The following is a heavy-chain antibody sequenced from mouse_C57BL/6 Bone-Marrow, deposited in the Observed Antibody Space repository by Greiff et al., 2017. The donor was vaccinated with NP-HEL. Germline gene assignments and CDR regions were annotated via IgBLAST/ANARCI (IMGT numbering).Heavy chain of an antibody. J-gene: IGHJ4*01. Sequence: QVQLQQSGAELARPGASVKLSCKASGYTFTSYGISWVKQRTGQGLEWIGEIYPRSGNTYYNEKFKGKATLTADKSSSTAYMELRSLTSEDTAVYFCASRYSNYDAMDDWGQGTSVTVSS. CDR2: IYPRSGNT. V-gene: IGHV1-81*01. CDR3: ASRYSNYDAMDD. D-gene: IGHD2-5*01. CDR1: GYTFTSYG.